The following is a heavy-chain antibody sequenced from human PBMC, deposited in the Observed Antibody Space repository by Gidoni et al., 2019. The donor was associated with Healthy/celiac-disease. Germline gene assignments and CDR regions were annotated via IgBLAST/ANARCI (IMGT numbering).Heavy chain of an antibody. V-gene: IGHV5-51*01. Sequence: EVQLVQSGAEVKKPGASLKISRKGSGYSFTRHWIGRVRQVPGKGLEWMGIIYPGDSDTRYSPSFQGQVTISADKSISTAYLQWSSLKASDTAMYYCAKLGRGIFGGNNYYYYGMDVWGQGTTVTVSS. D-gene: IGHD3-3*01. CDR3: AKLGRGIFGGNNYYYYGMDV. CDR1: GYSFTRHW. J-gene: IGHJ6*02. CDR2: IYPGDSDT.